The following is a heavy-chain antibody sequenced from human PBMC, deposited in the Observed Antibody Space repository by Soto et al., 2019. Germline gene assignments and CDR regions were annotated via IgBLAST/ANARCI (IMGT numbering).Heavy chain of an antibody. Sequence: VKVSCKASGGTFSSYAISWVRQAPGQGLEWMGGIIPIFGTANYAQKFQGRVTITADESTSTAYMQLSSLRSEDTAVYYCARGFRFVVVPAALAYGMDVWGQGTTVTVSS. CDR2: IIPIFGTA. CDR3: ARGFRFVVVPAALAYGMDV. D-gene: IGHD2-2*01. V-gene: IGHV1-69*01. CDR1: GGTFSSYA. J-gene: IGHJ6*02.